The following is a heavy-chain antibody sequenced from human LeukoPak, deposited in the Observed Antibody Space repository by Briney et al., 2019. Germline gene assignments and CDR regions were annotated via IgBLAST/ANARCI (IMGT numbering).Heavy chain of an antibody. J-gene: IGHJ4*02. CDR2: IKQDGSEK. V-gene: IGHV3-7*01. CDR3: ATIHSGSYYMGFDY. Sequence: GGSLRLSCAASGFTFSSYWMSWVRQAPGKGLEWVANIKQDGSEKYYVDSVKGRFTISKDNAKNSLYLQMNSPRAEDTAVYYCATIHSGSYYMGFDYWGQGTLVTVSS. CDR1: GFTFSSYW. D-gene: IGHD1-26*01.